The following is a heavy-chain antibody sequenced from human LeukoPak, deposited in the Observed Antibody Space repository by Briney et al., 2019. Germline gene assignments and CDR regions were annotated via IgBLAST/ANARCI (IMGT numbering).Heavy chain of an antibody. CDR1: GFSLTTTREA. D-gene: IGHD1-14*01. Sequence: SGPTLVKPTQTLTLTCTFSGFSLTTTREAVGRVRQPPGKALEWLALIFWDDDKRYSPSLRSRLTITKDTSNNQVVLTLTNVDPVDTGTYYCAHYHLTYFDYWGQGALVTVSS. CDR3: AHYHLTYFDY. CDR2: IFWDDDK. V-gene: IGHV2-5*02. J-gene: IGHJ4*02.